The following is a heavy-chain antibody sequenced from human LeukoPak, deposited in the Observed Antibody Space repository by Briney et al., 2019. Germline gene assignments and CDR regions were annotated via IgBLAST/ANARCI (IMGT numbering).Heavy chain of an antibody. D-gene: IGHD1-26*01. CDR2: ISSRSSYI. CDR3: ARDSLRGELLRRWFDP. CDR1: GFTFSSYS. J-gene: IGHJ5*02. V-gene: IGHV3-21*01. Sequence: GGSLRLSCAASGFTFSSYSMNWVRQAPGKGLEGVSSISSRSSYIYYADSVKGGITSSRDNPKNSLYLQMTSLRAEDTAVYYCARDSLRGELLRRWFDPWGQGTLVTVSS.